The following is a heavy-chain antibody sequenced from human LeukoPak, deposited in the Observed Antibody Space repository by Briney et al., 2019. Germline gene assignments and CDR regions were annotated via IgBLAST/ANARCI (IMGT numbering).Heavy chain of an antibody. Sequence: GESLNISCKASGYSFTSYWIGWVRPMPGKGLEWMGIIYPGDSDIRYSPSFQGQVSISADKSISTAYLQWSSLKASDSAIYYCARSDYGGSYWGQGTLVTVSS. CDR2: IYPGDSDI. D-gene: IGHD4-17*01. CDR3: ARSDYGGSY. CDR1: GYSFTSYW. J-gene: IGHJ4*02. V-gene: IGHV5-51*01.